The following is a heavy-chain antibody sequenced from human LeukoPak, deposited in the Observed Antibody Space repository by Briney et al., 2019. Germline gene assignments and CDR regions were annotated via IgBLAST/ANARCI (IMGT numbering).Heavy chain of an antibody. J-gene: IGHJ4*02. CDR1: GFTVSSNY. V-gene: IGHV3-53*01. D-gene: IGHD3-10*01. Sequence: PGGSLRLSCAASGFTVSSNYMSWVRQAPGKGLEWVSVIYSGGSTYYADSVKGRFTISRDNSKNTLYLQMNSLRAEDTAVYYCAKEMNVLLWFGELSDWGQGTLVTVSS. CDR3: AKEMNVLLWFGELSD. CDR2: IYSGGST.